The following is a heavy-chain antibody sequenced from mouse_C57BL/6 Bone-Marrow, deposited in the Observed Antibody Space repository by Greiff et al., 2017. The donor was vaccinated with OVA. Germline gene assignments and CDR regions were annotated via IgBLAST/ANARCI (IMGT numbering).Heavy chain of an antibody. CDR1: GFSFTSYG. J-gene: IGHJ4*01. CDR2: IWSGGST. Sequence: QVQLQQSGPGLVQPSQSLSITCTVSGFSFTSYGVHWVRQSPGKGLEWLGVIWSGGSTDYNAAFISRLSISKDNSKSQVFFKMNSLRADDADIYYCARNGSNQGWAMDYWGQGTSVTVSS. D-gene: IGHD2-5*01. CDR3: ARNGSNQGWAMDY. V-gene: IGHV2-2*01.